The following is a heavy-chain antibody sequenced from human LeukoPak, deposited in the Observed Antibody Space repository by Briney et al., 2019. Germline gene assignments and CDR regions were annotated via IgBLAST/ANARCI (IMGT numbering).Heavy chain of an antibody. J-gene: IGHJ5*02. CDR1: GYTLTELS. V-gene: IGHV1-24*01. D-gene: IGHD3-3*01. CDR3: ARVYDFWSGYYDWFDP. CDR2: FDPEDGET. Sequence: GASVKVSCKVSGYTLTELSMHWVRQAPGKGLEWMGGFDPEDGETIYAQKFQGRVTMTEDTSTDTAYMELSSLRSEDTAVYYCARVYDFWSGYYDWFDPWGQGTLVTVSS.